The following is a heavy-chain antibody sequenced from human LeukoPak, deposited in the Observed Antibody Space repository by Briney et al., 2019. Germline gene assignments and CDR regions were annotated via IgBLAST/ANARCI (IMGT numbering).Heavy chain of an antibody. CDR3: ARGPVVPDAFDI. D-gene: IGHD2-2*01. CDR2: MNLDSGNT. V-gene: IGHV1-8*01. J-gene: IGHJ3*02. CDR1: VYTFTSYD. Sequence: ASVKVSCMDSVYTFTSYDINGVPQATGEGRKWMGWMNLDSGNTGYTMKFQGRVTITSKTSIRTAYMELSSLGSEPTAVYYCARGPVVPDAFDIWGQGKMDTVSS.